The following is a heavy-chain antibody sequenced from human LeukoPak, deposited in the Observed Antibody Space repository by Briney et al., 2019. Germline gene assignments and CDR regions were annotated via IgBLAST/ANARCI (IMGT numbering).Heavy chain of an antibody. CDR2: IDTNTGNP. D-gene: IGHD3-22*01. V-gene: IGHV7-4-1*02. J-gene: IGHJ4*02. Sequence: ASVKVSCKGSGYTFTKYAISWVRQAPGQGLEYMGWIDTNTGNPTYGQGFTGRFVFSLDTSVSTAYLQISSLKAADSAIYFCANCYDSSGFFAYWGQGTLVTVSS. CDR3: ANCYDSSGFFAY. CDR1: GYTFTKYA.